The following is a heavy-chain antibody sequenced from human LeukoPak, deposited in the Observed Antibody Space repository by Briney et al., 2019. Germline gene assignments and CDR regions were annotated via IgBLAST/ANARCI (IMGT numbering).Heavy chain of an antibody. CDR3: ARERYYYDSSGYYGSHFDY. D-gene: IGHD3-22*01. J-gene: IGHJ4*02. CDR1: GYTFTGYY. V-gene: IGHV1-2*02. CDR2: INPNSGGT. Sequence: ASVKVSCTASGYTFTGYYMHWVRQAPGQGLEWMGWINPNSGGTNYAQKFQGRVTMTRDTSISTAYMELSRLRSDDTAVYYCARERYYYDSSGYYGSHFDYWGQGTLVTVSS.